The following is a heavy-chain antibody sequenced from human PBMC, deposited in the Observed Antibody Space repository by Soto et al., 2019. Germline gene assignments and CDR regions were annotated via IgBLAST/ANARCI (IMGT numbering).Heavy chain of an antibody. CDR1: GGTFSSYA. CDR2: IIPIFGTA. V-gene: IGHV1-69*13. CDR3: GRASPCITISGPIYYYYSVTAV. D-gene: IGHD3-10*01. Sequence: SVKVSCKASGGTFSSYAISWVRQAPGQGLEWMGGIIPIFGTANYAQKFQGRVTITEDESTSTAYMELSSLRTEGTAGYYGGRASPCITISGPIYYYYSVTAVRRHGSTVPVSS. J-gene: IGHJ6*02.